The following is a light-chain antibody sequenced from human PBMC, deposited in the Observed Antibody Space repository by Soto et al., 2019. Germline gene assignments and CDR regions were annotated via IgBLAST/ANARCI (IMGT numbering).Light chain of an antibody. V-gene: IGKV1-39*01. J-gene: IGKJ3*01. CDR1: QSIANY. CDR2: AAS. Sequence: IQMTQSPSSLSASVGDRVTITCRASQSIANYLNWYQQKPGKAPKLLIYAASTLESGVPSRFSGSGSGTDFTLTISSPQPEDFATYYCQQDLRPPLTFGPGTKVDIK. CDR3: QQDLRPPLT.